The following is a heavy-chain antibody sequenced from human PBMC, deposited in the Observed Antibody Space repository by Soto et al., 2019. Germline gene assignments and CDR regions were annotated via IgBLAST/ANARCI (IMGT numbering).Heavy chain of an antibody. CDR2: ISAYDGNT. V-gene: IGHV1-18*04. D-gene: IGHD2-15*01. CDR1: GYTFTSYG. J-gene: IGHJ6*02. Sequence: QVQLVQSGAEVKKPGASVKVSCKASGYTFTSYGISWVRQAPGQGLEWMGWISAYDGNTNYAQKLQGRVTMTTDTSPSTAYMELRSLRSDDTAVYYCATRSGVVVAAPRCVYYYGMDVWGQGTTVTVSS. CDR3: ATRSGVVVAAPRCVYYYGMDV.